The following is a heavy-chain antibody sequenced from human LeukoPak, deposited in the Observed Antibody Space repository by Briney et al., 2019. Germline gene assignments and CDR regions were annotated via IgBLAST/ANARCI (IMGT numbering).Heavy chain of an antibody. J-gene: IGHJ4*02. CDR1: GFSFSSFS. D-gene: IGHD6-19*01. CDR3: ARDLGYSSGPNY. CDR2: ISGGSSFT. Sequence: PGGSLRLSCAASGFSFSSFSMNWVRQAPGKGLEWVSYISGGSSFTYYVDSVKGRFTISRDNAKNSLYLQMNSLRAEDTAVYYCARDLGYSSGPNYWGQGARVTVSS. V-gene: IGHV3-21*01.